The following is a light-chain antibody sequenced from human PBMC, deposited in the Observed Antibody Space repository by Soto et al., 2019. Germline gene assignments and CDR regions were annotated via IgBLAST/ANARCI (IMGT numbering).Light chain of an antibody. CDR3: QQYNKFSPT. CDR2: DGA. Sequence: DIQITQSPSTLSASVGDRVTRTCRASQSIGSWLAWYQHKPGRAPKLLIFDGARLESGVPSRFSGSGSGTEFTFTISSLQPEDFATYYCQQYNKFSPTFGQGTKVDIK. J-gene: IGKJ1*01. V-gene: IGKV1-5*01. CDR1: QSIGSW.